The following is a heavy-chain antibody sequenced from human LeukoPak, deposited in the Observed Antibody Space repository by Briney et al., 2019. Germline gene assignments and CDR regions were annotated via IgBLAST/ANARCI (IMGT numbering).Heavy chain of an antibody. CDR2: INPNSGGT. V-gene: IGHV1-2*02. CDR3: ASGRYCSGGSCYPDGAFDI. Sequence: ASVKVSCKASGYTFTGYYMHWVRQAPGQGLEWMGWINPNSGGTNYAQKFQGRVTMTRDTSISTAYMELSRLRSDDTAVYYCASGRYCSGGSCYPDGAFDIWGQGTMVTVSS. CDR1: GYTFTGYY. D-gene: IGHD2-15*01. J-gene: IGHJ3*02.